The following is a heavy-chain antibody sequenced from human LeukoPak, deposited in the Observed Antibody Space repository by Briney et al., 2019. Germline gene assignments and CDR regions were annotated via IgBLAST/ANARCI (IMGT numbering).Heavy chain of an antibody. D-gene: IGHD3-22*01. V-gene: IGHV4-30-4*01. J-gene: IGHJ5*02. CDR3: ARPYYYDSRIDP. CDR2: MYYSGST. CDR1: GVSISSGDYD. Sequence: SQTLSLTCTVSGVSISSGDYDWSWIRQPPGKGLEWIAYMYYSGSTYYNPSLKSRVTMSADTSKNQLSLKLSSVTAADTAVYYCARPYYYDSRIDPWGQGILVTVSS.